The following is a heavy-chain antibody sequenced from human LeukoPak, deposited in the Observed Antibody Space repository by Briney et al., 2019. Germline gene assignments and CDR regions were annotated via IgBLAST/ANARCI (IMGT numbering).Heavy chain of an antibody. Sequence: GSLRLSCAASGFTFSDYGMSWVRQAPGKGLEWIGTISYSGTTYYSPSLKSRVTISLDTSKNQFSLKLSSVTAADTAIYYCARDFSSSSTVYYYYYMDVWGKGTTVTVSS. J-gene: IGHJ6*03. V-gene: IGHV4-59*12. D-gene: IGHD6-6*01. CDR3: ARDFSSSSTVYYYYYMDV. CDR1: GFTFSDYG. CDR2: ISYSGTT.